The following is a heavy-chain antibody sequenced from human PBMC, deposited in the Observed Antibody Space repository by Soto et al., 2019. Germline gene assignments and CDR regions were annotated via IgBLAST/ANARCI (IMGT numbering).Heavy chain of an antibody. J-gene: IGHJ3*02. CDR3: ARDTWTFSNPHDPFDI. Sequence: QVQLVQSGAEVKKPGASVKVSCKASGYTFTSYGISWVRQAPGQGLEWMGWISAYNGNTNHAQKLQGRVTMTTDTSTSTAYMELRSLRSDDTAVYYCARDTWTFSNPHDPFDIWGQGTMVTVSS. D-gene: IGHD3-3*02. CDR2: ISAYNGNT. V-gene: IGHV1-18*04. CDR1: GYTFTSYG.